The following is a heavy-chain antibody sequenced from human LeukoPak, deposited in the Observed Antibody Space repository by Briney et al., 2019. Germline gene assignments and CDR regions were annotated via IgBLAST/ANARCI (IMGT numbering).Heavy chain of an antibody. V-gene: IGHV3-30*04. CDR1: GFTFSSYA. CDR3: AKDREVVVITFFDY. J-gene: IGHJ4*02. CDR2: ISYDGSNK. Sequence: QPGGSLRLSCAASGFTFSSYAMHWVRQAPGKGLEWVAVISYDGSNKYYADSVKGRFTISRDNSKNTLYLQMNSLRAEDTAVYYCAKDREVVVITFFDYWGQGTLVTVSS. D-gene: IGHD3-22*01.